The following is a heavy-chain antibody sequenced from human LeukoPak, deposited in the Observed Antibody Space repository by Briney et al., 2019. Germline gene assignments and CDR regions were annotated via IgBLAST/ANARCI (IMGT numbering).Heavy chain of an antibody. V-gene: IGHV4-4*07. CDR3: AKDDLITGGKNLCDL. Sequence: SETLSLTFTVSGDSIRSYYWNWLRQPAGKELACIGRIQASGSTNDNLSLMCRIIISIDKSKNQFSLKLTSVNAASTAVYYFAKDDLITGGKNLCDLGGEGTLVSVSS. CDR1: GDSIRSYY. J-gene: IGHJ5*02. CDR2: IQASGST. D-gene: IGHD2-15*01.